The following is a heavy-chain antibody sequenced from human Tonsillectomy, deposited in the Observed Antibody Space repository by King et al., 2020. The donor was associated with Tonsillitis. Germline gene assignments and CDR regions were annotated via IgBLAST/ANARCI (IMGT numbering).Heavy chain of an antibody. CDR1: GFTFSSYW. D-gene: IGHD5-24*01. V-gene: IGHV3-74*03. J-gene: IGHJ3*02. CDR3: ASGDAHAFDI. CDR2: INSDGSGT. Sequence: VQLVESGGGSVQSGGSLRLSCAASGFTFSSYWMHWVRQAPGKGLVWVSRINSDGSGTTNADSVKGRFTISRDNAKNMLYLQMNSLRAEDTAVYYCASGDAHAFDIWGQGTMVTVSS.